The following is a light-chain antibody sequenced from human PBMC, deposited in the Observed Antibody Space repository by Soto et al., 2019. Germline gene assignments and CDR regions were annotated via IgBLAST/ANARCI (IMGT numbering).Light chain of an antibody. CDR1: QSISSW. CDR3: QQHNSFSIT. J-gene: IGKJ5*01. V-gene: IGKV1-5*01. Sequence: DIQMTQSPSTLSGSVGDRVTITCRASQSISSWLAWYQQKPGKAPNLLISAASSLHSGVPSRFSGSGSGTDFTLTISSLQADDFATYYCQQHNSFSITFGQGTRLEIK. CDR2: AAS.